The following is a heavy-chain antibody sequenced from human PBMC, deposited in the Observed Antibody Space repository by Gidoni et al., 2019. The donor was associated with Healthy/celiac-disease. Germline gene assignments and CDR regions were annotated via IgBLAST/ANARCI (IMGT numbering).Heavy chain of an antibody. CDR3: AIAAADKVTSYYYYYMDV. Sequence: QVQLVQSGAEVKKPGSSVKVSCKASGGTFSSYAISWVRQAPGQGLEWMGGIIPIFGTANYAQKFQGRVTITADESTSTAYMELSSLRSEDTAVYYCAIAAADKVTSYYYYYMDVWGKGTTVTVSS. J-gene: IGHJ6*03. CDR2: IIPIFGTA. V-gene: IGHV1-69*01. CDR1: GGTFSSYA. D-gene: IGHD6-13*01.